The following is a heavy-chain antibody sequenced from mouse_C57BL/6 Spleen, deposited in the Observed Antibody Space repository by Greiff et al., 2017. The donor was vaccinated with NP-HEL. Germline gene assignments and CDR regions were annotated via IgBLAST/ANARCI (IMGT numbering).Heavy chain of an antibody. V-gene: IGHV5-2*01. Sequence: EVQGVESGGGLVQPGESLKLSCESNEYEFPSHDMSWVRKTPEKRLELVAAINSDGGSTCYPDTMERRFIISRDNTKKTLYLQMSSLRSEDTALYYCARLYDGYYVFAYWGQGTLVTVSA. CDR1: EYEFPSHD. J-gene: IGHJ3*01. D-gene: IGHD2-3*01. CDR2: INSDGGST. CDR3: ARLYDGYYVFAY.